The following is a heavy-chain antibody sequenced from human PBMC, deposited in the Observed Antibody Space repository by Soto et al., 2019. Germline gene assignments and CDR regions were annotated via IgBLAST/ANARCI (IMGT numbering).Heavy chain of an antibody. V-gene: IGHV3-33*01. CDR2: IRYDAGNE. D-gene: IGHD2-2*01. Sequence: LRLSCAASGFTFSSYGMHWVRQAPGKGLEWVAIIRYDAGNEFHADSVKGRFTISRDDSKNTLYLQMNSLRAEDTAVYYCAREPDCRRTTCQPVNYYGMDVWGQGTTVTVSS. CDR1: GFTFSSYG. CDR3: AREPDCRRTTCQPVNYYGMDV. J-gene: IGHJ6*02.